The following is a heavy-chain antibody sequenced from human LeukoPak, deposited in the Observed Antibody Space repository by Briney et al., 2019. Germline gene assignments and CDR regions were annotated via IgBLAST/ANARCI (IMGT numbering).Heavy chain of an antibody. V-gene: IGHV5-51*01. J-gene: IGHJ6*02. CDR1: RYSFSNSW. CDR2: IYPGDSDT. Sequence: GESLKISCKGSRYSFSNSWIGWVRQKPGKGLEGMGVIYPGDSDTRYSPSFQGQVTISADESISTAYLQWSSLKASDTAMYYCARYCSGGGCYGGSTYGMDVWGQGTTLTVSS. CDR3: ARYCSGGGCYGGSTYGMDV. D-gene: IGHD2-15*01.